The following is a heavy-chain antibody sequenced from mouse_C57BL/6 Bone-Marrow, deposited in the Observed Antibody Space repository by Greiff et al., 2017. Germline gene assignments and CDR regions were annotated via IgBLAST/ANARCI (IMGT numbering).Heavy chain of an antibody. D-gene: IGHD1-1*01. CDR3: ARDLPITTDYAMDY. J-gene: IGHJ4*01. V-gene: IGHV1-82*01. CDR2: IYPGDGDT. Sequence: QVQLQQSGPELVKPGASVKISCKASGYAFSSSWMNWVKQRPGKGLEWIGRIYPGDGDTNYNGKFKGKATLTADKSSSTAYMQLSSLTSEDSAVYFCARDLPITTDYAMDYWGQGTSVTVSS. CDR1: GYAFSSSW.